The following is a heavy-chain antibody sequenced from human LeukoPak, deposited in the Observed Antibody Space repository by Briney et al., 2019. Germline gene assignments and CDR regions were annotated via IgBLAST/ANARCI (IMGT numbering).Heavy chain of an antibody. V-gene: IGHV1-8*03. D-gene: IGHD5-24*01. Sequence: ASVKVSCKASGYTFTGYYMHWVRQAPGQGLEWMGWMNPNSGNTGYAQKFQGRVTITRNTSISTAYMELSSLRSEDTAVYYCARGSREPGYWGQGTLVTVSS. CDR3: ARGSREPGY. CDR1: GYTFTGYY. J-gene: IGHJ4*02. CDR2: MNPNSGNT.